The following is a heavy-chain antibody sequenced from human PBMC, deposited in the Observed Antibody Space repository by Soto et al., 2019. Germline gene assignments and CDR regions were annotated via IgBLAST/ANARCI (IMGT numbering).Heavy chain of an antibody. CDR2: ISSDGSSK. V-gene: IGHV3-30*18. CDR3: AKVGYCSGANCYSDDAFDM. J-gene: IGHJ3*02. CDR1: GFTFSSYG. D-gene: IGHD2-15*01. Sequence: PGGSLRLSCAASGFTFSSYGMHWVRQAPGKGLEWVALISSDGSSKFYADSVKGRFTISRDNSKNTLYLQMNSLRTEDTAVSYCAKVGYCSGANCYSDDAFDMWGQGTMVTVSS.